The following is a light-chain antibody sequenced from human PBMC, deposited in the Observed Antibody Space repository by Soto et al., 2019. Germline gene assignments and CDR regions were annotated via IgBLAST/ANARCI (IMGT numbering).Light chain of an antibody. J-gene: IGKJ4*01. V-gene: IGKV4-1*01. CDR2: GAS. CDR3: QQYGSSPPLT. Sequence: DILLTRSPDSLSVSLGERATINCTSSQTILYSSNNKSYLGWYQQKPGQAPRLLIYGASNRATGIPDRFSGSGSGTDFTLTISRLEPEDFAVYYCQQYGSSPPLTFGGGTKVDIK. CDR1: QTILYSSNNKSY.